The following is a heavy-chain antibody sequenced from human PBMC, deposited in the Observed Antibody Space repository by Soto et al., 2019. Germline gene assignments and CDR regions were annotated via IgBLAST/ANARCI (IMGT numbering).Heavy chain of an antibody. CDR1: GGSISSYY. D-gene: IGHD3-10*01. J-gene: IGHJ4*02. CDR2: IYNSGST. CDR3: ASMGSHYGSGSYPLDY. V-gene: IGHV4-59*08. Sequence: QVQLQESGPGLVKPSETLSLTCTVSGGSISSYYWTWIRQPPGKGLEWIGFIYNSGSTHYNPSLRSRVTISVDTSKNQFSMKLRSVPAADTAVYYCASMGSHYGSGSYPLDYWGQGTLVTVSS.